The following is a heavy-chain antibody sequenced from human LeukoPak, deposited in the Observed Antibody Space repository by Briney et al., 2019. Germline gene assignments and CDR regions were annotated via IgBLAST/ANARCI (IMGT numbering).Heavy chain of an antibody. V-gene: IGHV4-59*01. CDR2: IYYSGST. CDR3: ARDRGHRYGGDMDV. D-gene: IGHD5-18*01. Sequence: SETLSLTCTVSGGSISSYDWNWIRQPPGKGLEWIGYIYYSGSTNYNPSLKSRVTISVDTSKNLFSLNLSSVTAADTAVYYCARDRGHRYGGDMDVWGKGTTVTVSS. CDR1: GGSISSYD. J-gene: IGHJ6*03.